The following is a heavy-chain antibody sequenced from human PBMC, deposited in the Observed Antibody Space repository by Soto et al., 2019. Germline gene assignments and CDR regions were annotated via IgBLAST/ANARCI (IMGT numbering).Heavy chain of an antibody. V-gene: IGHV3-72*01. D-gene: IGHD4-17*01. CDR2: TRNKANSYTT. Sequence: GGSLRLSCAASGFTXSDHYMDWVRQAPGKGLEWVGRTRNKANSYTTEYAASVKGRFTISRDDSKNSLYLQMNSLKTEDTAVYYCATQGDYDGFDYWGQGTLVTVSS. J-gene: IGHJ4*02. CDR3: ATQGDYDGFDY. CDR1: GFTXSDHY.